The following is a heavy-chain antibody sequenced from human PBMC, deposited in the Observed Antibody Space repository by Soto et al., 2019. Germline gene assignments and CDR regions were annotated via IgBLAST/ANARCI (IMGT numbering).Heavy chain of an antibody. CDR3: ATYIS. V-gene: IGHV1-2*02. Sequence: ASVKVSCKASGYTFTDYYMHWVRQAPGQGLEWMGWINPNSGGTNYAQKFQGRVTITADTSTDTAYMELSSLRSEDTAVYYCATYISWGQGTLVTIS. J-gene: IGHJ4*02. D-gene: IGHD5-18*01. CDR2: INPNSGGT. CDR1: GYTFTDYY.